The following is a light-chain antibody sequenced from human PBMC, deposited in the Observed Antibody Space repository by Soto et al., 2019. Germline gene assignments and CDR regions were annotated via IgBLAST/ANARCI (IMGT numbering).Light chain of an antibody. CDR1: QDSSNY. J-gene: IGKJ4*01. CDR3: QQYGGLPLT. Sequence: DIQMTQSPSSLSAPVGDRVTITCQASQDSSNYLNGYQQKPGKVPKLLIFDASNVETGVPSRFSRSRSGTHFTFPIHSLQAEDIATYYCQQYGGLPLTFRGSTKIEI. V-gene: IGKV1-33*01. CDR2: DAS.